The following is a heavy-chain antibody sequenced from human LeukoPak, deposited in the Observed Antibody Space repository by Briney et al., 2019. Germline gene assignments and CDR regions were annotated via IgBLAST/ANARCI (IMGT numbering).Heavy chain of an antibody. CDR2: ISSSSSYI. D-gene: IGHD2-2*01. CDR1: GFTFSSYS. CDR3: ARINYRYCSSPGSPRDY. J-gene: IGHJ4*02. Sequence: GGSLRLSCAASGFTFSSYSMNWVRQAPGKGLEWVSSISSSSSYIYYADSVKGRFTISRDNAKNSLYLQMNRLRPEDPVVFYCARINYRYCSSPGSPRDYGGKEPLVTVSP. V-gene: IGHV3-21*01.